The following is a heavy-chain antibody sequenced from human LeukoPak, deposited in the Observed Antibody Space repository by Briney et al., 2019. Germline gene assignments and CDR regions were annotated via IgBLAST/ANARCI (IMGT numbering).Heavy chain of an antibody. D-gene: IGHD1-7*01. J-gene: IGHJ5*02. CDR1: GGSFSGYY. Sequence: SETLSLTCAVYGGSFSGYYWSWLRQPPGKGLEWIGEINHSGSTNYNPSLKSRVTISVDTSKNQFSLKLSSVTAADTAVYYCASGVTGTNFLSWGQGTLVTVSS. CDR2: INHSGST. V-gene: IGHV4-34*01. CDR3: ASGVTGTNFLS.